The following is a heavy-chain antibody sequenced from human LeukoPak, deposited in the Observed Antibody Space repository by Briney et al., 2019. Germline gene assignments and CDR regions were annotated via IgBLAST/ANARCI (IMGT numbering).Heavy chain of an antibody. CDR3: ARGGNIVVVPAATYYMDV. V-gene: IGHV1-8*03. CDR1: GYTFTSYD. Sequence: GASVKVSCKASGYTFTSYDINWVRQATGQGLEWMGWMNPNSGNTGSAQKFQGRVTITRNTSISTAYMELSSLRSEDTAVYYCARGGNIVVVPAATYYMDVWGKGTTVTVSS. J-gene: IGHJ6*03. CDR2: MNPNSGNT. D-gene: IGHD2-2*01.